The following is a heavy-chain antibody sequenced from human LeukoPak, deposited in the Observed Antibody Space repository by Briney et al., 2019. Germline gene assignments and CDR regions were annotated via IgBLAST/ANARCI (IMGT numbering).Heavy chain of an antibody. V-gene: IGHV1-2*02. D-gene: IGHD3-10*01. CDR1: GYTFTGYY. J-gene: IGHJ4*02. CDR3: ARVYYFGSGTYHPTFDC. CDR2: INPNSGGT. Sequence: ASVTVSCKASGYTFTGYYMHWVRQAPGQGLEWMGWINPNSGGTNYAQKFQGRVTMTSDTSISTAYMELSSLRSDDTAVYYCARVYYFGSGTYHPTFDCWGQGTLVTVSS.